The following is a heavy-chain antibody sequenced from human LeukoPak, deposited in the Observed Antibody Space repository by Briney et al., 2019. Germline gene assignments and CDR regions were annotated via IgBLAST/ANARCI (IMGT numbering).Heavy chain of an antibody. CDR2: IYTSGST. D-gene: IGHD1-26*01. CDR3: ARILGSYSAFDI. Sequence: SETLSLTCTVSGGSISSGSYYWSWIRQPAGKGLEWIGRIYTSGSTNYNPSLKSRVTISVDTSKNQFSLKLSSVTAADTAVYYCARILGSYSAFDIWGQGTMVTVSS. J-gene: IGHJ3*02. CDR1: GGSISSGSYY. V-gene: IGHV4-61*02.